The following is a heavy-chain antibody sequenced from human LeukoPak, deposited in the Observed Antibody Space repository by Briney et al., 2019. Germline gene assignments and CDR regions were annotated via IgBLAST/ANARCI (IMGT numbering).Heavy chain of an antibody. CDR2: INTNTGNP. CDR3: AREPTYYDILTGPDPPDTAGDY. D-gene: IGHD3-9*01. V-gene: IGHV7-4-1*02. Sequence: ASVKVSCKASGYTFTSYAMNWVRQAPGQGLEWMGWINTNTGNPTYAQGFTGRFVFSLDTSVSTAYLQISSLKAEDTAVYYCAREPTYYDILTGPDPPDTAGDYWGQGTLVTVSS. CDR1: GYTFTSYA. J-gene: IGHJ4*02.